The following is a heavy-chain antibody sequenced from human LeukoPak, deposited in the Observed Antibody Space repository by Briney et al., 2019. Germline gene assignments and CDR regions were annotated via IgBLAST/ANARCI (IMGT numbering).Heavy chain of an antibody. CDR3: AIESDFWSGAYFDY. Sequence: PSETLSLTCTVSGGSISSGSYCWSWLRQPAGKGLEWIGRIYTSGSTNYNPSLKSRVTMSVDTSKNQFSLKLSSVTAADTAVYYCAIESDFWSGAYFDYWGQGTLVTVSS. D-gene: IGHD3-3*01. CDR2: IYTSGST. V-gene: IGHV4-61*02. J-gene: IGHJ4*02. CDR1: GGSISSGSYC.